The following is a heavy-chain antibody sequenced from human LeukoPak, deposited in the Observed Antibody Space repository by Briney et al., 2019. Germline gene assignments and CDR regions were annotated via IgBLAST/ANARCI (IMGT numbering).Heavy chain of an antibody. CDR2: IYHSGST. D-gene: IGHD3-22*01. V-gene: IGHV4-4*02. CDR3: ARSLYYYDSSGYYYVFDY. Sequence: SGTLSLTCAVSGGSISSSNWWSWVRQPPGKGLEWIGEIYHSGSTNYNPSLKSRVTISVDKSKNQFSLKLSSVTAADTAVYYCARSLYYYDSSGYYYVFDYWGQGTLVTVSS. J-gene: IGHJ4*02. CDR1: GGSISSSNW.